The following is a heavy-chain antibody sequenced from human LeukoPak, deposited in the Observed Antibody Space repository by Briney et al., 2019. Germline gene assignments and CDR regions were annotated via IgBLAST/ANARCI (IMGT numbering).Heavy chain of an antibody. CDR3: ARGLELELTFLNGGIDAFDI. D-gene: IGHD1-7*01. CDR2: INWNGGST. V-gene: IGHV3-20*04. CDR1: GFTFDDYG. Sequence: PGGSLRLSCAASGFTFDDYGMSWVRQAPGKGLEWVSGINWNGGSTGYADSVKGRFTISRDNAKNSLYLQMNSLRAEDTALYYCARGLELELTFLNGGIDAFDIWGQGTMVTVSS. J-gene: IGHJ3*02.